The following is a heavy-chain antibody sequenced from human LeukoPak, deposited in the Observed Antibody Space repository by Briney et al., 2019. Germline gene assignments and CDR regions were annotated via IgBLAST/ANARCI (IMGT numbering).Heavy chain of an antibody. D-gene: IGHD2-21*01. V-gene: IGHV4-39*02. CDR1: GGSIRSSSYY. J-gene: IGHJ4*02. CDR2: IYQRATV. Sequence: SETLSLTCTVSGGSIRSSSYYWGWIRQPPGKGLEWIGSIYQRATVHYNPSLKSRVTISLDTSKNHFSLNLRSMQASDTAVYYCARAFCVGECFVLHIFFDSWGQGTLVTVSS. CDR3: ARAFCVGECFVLHIFFDS.